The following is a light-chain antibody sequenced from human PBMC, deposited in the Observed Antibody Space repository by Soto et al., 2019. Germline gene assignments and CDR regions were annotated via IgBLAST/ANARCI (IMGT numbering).Light chain of an antibody. CDR2: DNN. CDR3: QSYDSSLSGSV. CDR1: SSNIGAGYD. Sequence: QSVLTQPPSVSGAPGQRVTISCTGSSSNIGAGYDVQWYQQLPGTARKLLIYDNNNRPSGVPDRFSGSKSGTSASLAITGLQAEDEADYYCQSYDSSLSGSVFGGGTKLTVL. J-gene: IGLJ3*02. V-gene: IGLV1-40*01.